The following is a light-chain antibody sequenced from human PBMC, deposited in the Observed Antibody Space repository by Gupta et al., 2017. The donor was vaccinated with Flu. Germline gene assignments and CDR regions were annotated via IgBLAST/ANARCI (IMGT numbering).Light chain of an antibody. CDR2: DSS. Sequence: SNIGAVYSVHWTHQLPGTCPNLLIFDSSPWPSGVPDRFSDSKSGTSASLAITGLQAEVEADYYCQSYDRDLSAWLFGGGTKLTVL. V-gene: IGLV1-40*01. CDR1: SNIGAVYS. CDR3: QSYDRDLSAWL. J-gene: IGLJ3*02.